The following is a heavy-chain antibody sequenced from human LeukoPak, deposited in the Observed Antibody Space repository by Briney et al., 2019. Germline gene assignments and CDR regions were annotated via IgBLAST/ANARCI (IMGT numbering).Heavy chain of an antibody. CDR2: IRGSGGST. CDR1: GFTFSSYA. Sequence: PGASLRLSCAASGFTFSSYAMSWVRQAPGKALEWASAIRGSGGSTYYADSVKGRFTISRDNSKNTLYLQMTSLRAEVTAVYYCAKGEQWLYSEYFQHWGQGTLVTVSS. D-gene: IGHD6-19*01. J-gene: IGHJ1*01. CDR3: AKGEQWLYSEYFQH. V-gene: IGHV3-23*01.